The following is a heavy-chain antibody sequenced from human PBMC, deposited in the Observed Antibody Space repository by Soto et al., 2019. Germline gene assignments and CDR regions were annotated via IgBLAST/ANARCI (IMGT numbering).Heavy chain of an antibody. CDR1: GFTFSSYS. J-gene: IGHJ3*02. CDR2: ISSSSSYI. V-gene: IGHV3-21*01. D-gene: IGHD3-22*01. CDR3: ARGQYYDSSGYYFDDAFDI. Sequence: EVQLVESGGGLVKPGGSLRLSCAASGFTFSSYSMNWVRQAPGKGLEWVSSISSSSSYIYYADSVKGRFTISRDNAKNSLYLQMNSLRAEDTAVYYCARGQYYDSSGYYFDDAFDIWGQGTMVTVSS.